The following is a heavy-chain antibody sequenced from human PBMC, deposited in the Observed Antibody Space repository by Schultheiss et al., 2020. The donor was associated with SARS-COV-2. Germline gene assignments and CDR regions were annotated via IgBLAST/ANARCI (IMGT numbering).Heavy chain of an antibody. J-gene: IGHJ6*02. CDR2: ISAYNGNT. V-gene: IGHV1-18*01. Sequence: ASVKVSCKASGYTFSNYGTSWVRQAPGQGLEWMGWISAYNGNTNYAQKLQGRVTMTTDTSTSTAYMELRSLRSDDTAVYYCAGYYDFWSGYPYYYGMDVWGQGTTVTVSS. D-gene: IGHD3-3*01. CDR3: AGYYDFWSGYPYYYGMDV. CDR1: GYTFSNYG.